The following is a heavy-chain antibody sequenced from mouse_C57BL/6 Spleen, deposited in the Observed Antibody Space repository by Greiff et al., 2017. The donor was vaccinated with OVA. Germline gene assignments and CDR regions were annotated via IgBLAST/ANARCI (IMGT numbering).Heavy chain of an antibody. CDR2: IYPGDGDT. CDR1: GYAFSSSW. J-gene: IGHJ4*01. Sequence: VKLQQSGPELVKPGASVKISCKASGYAFSSSWMNWVKQRPGKGLEWIGRIYPGDGDTNYNGKFKGKATLTADKSSSTAYMQLSSLTSEDSAVYFCARRGDYDGYYAMDYWGQGTSVTVSS. V-gene: IGHV1-82*01. CDR3: ARRGDYDGYYAMDY. D-gene: IGHD2-4*01.